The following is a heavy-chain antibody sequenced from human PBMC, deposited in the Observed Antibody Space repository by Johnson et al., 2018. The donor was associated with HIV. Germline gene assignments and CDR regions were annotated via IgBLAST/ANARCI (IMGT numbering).Heavy chain of an antibody. CDR1: GFTFSSYG. Sequence: QVQLVESGGGVVQPGGSLRLSCAASGFTFSSYGLHWVRQAPGKGLEWVAFIWDDGSNKYHADSVKGRFTISRDNSKNTLYLQMNSLRAEDTAVYYCASGWGIAASDAFDIWGQGTMVIVSS. CDR3: ASGWGIAASDAFDI. D-gene: IGHD6-13*01. J-gene: IGHJ3*02. V-gene: IGHV3-30*02. CDR2: IWDDGSNK.